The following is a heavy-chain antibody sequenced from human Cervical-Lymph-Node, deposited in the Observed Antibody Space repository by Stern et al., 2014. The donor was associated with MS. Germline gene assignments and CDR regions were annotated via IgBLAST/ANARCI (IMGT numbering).Heavy chain of an antibody. CDR1: GFTFNIYG. CDR2: ISYDGSNK. J-gene: IGHJ4*02. V-gene: IGHV3-30*18. D-gene: IGHD3-16*01. CDR3: AKEGFGGFDS. Sequence: VQLVESGGGVVQPGRSLRLSCAASGFTFNIYGMHWVRQAPGKGLEGMAFISYDGSNKFFAESVKGRFTISRDNSKKTLYLQMNSLTTEDTAVYYCAKEGFGGFDSWGQGTPVTVSS.